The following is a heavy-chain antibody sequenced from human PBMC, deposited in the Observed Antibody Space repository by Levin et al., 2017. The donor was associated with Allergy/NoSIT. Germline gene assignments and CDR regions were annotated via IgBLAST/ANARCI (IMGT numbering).Heavy chain of an antibody. D-gene: IGHD5-18*01. CDR2: IYYSGST. CDR1: GGSISSSSYY. Sequence: SETLSLTCTVSGGSISSSSYYWGWIRQPPGKGLEWIGSIYYSGSTYYNPSLKSRVTISVDTSKNQFSLKLSSVTAADTAVYYCARKEYSYGDYWGQGTLVTVSS. CDR3: ARKEYSYGDY. V-gene: IGHV4-39*01. J-gene: IGHJ4*02.